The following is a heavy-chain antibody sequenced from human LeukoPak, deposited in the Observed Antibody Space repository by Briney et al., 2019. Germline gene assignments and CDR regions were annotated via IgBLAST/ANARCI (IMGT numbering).Heavy chain of an antibody. D-gene: IGHD3-9*01. J-gene: IGHJ6*04. V-gene: IGHV3-7*01. CDR3: ARLRYRAPVDV. CDR2: IKQDGSEK. CDR1: GFTFSSYE. Sequence: GGSLRLSCAASGFTFSSYEMSWVRQAPGKGLEWVANIKQDGSEKYYVDSVKGRFTISRDNAKNSLYLQMNSLRAEDTAVYYCARLRYRAPVDVWGKGTTVTVSS.